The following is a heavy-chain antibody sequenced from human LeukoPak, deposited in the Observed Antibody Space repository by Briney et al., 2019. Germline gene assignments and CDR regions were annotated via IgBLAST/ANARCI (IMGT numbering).Heavy chain of an antibody. V-gene: IGHV3-7*01. J-gene: IGHJ4*02. D-gene: IGHD6-19*01. CDR2: IKQDGSEK. CDR1: GFTFSSYW. CDR3: ARPYSSGWYGDFDY. Sequence: GGSLRLSCAASGFTFSSYWMSWVRQAPGKGLEWVASIKQDGSEKCSVDSVKGRFTISRDNAKNTLYLQMNSLRAEDTAVFYCARPYSSGWYGDFDYWGQGTLVTVSS.